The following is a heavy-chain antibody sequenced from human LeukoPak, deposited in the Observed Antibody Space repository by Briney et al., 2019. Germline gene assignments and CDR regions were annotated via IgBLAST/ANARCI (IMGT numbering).Heavy chain of an antibody. J-gene: IGHJ4*02. D-gene: IGHD5-24*01. Sequence: GASVKVSCKASGYTFTSYAISWVRQAPGQGLEWMGGIIPIFGTANYAQKFQGRVTITADESTSTAYMELSSLRSEDTAVYYCARDDGTNQMATIDYWGQGTLVTVSS. CDR2: IIPIFGTA. CDR3: ARDDGTNQMATIDY. V-gene: IGHV1-69*13. CDR1: GYTFTSYA.